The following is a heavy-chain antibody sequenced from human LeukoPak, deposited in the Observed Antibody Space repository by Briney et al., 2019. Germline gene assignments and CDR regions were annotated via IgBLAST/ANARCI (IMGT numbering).Heavy chain of an antibody. V-gene: IGHV3-9*01. CDR3: AKAESDCSGGSCQYYFDY. J-gene: IGHJ4*02. D-gene: IGHD2-15*01. Sequence: PGGSLRLSCAASGFTFDDYSMHWVRQVPGKGLEGVSGINWKWGSIGYADSVKGRFTISRDNAKNSLYLQMNSLRAEDTGLYYCAKAESDCSGGSCQYYFDYWGQGTLVTVSS. CDR1: GFTFDDYS. CDR2: INWKWGSI.